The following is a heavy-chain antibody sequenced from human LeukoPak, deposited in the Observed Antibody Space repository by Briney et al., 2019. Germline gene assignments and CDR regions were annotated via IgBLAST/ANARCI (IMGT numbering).Heavy chain of an antibody. D-gene: IGHD6-6*01. V-gene: IGHV1-2*02. J-gene: IGHJ6*02. CDR1: GYTFTGYY. Sequence: GASVKVSCKASGYTFTGYYMHWVRHAPGQGLEWMGWINPNSGGTNYAQKFQGRVTMTRDTSISTAYMELSRLRSDDTAVYYCALGATSIADDTLRLDVWGQGTTVTVSS. CDR3: ALGATSIADDTLRLDV. CDR2: INPNSGGT.